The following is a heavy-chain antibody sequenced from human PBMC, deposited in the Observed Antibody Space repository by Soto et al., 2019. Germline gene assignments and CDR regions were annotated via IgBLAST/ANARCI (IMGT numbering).Heavy chain of an antibody. CDR2: ILNDGSNK. D-gene: IGHD7-27*01. Sequence: QVQLVESGGGVVQPGTSLRLSCAXXXLXXXXYXMHWVRXAXGKGLEWVALILNDGSNKYYADSVKGRFIISRDNSKNTLSLQMNNLRVEDTXXXYXXXXXXXWGFDYWGQGTLVTVSS. CDR3: XXXXXXWGFDY. CDR1: XLXXXXYX. V-gene: IGHV3-33*01. J-gene: IGHJ4*02.